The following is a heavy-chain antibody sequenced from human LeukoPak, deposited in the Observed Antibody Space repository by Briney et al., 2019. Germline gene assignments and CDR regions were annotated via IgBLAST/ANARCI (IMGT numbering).Heavy chain of an antibody. V-gene: IGHV3-72*01. Sequence: GGSLRLSCAASGFTFIDHYMDWVRQAPGKGVQWVGRSRNKGNSYTTEYAASVKGRFTISRDDSKKSMYLQMNSLKTEDTAMSYCARYSGHWGQGTLVTVSS. CDR1: GFTFIDHY. D-gene: IGHD2-15*01. CDR3: ARYSGH. CDR2: SRNKGNSYTT. J-gene: IGHJ1*01.